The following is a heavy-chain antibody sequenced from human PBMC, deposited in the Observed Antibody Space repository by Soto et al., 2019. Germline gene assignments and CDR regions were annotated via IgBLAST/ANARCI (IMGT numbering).Heavy chain of an antibody. V-gene: IGHV1-46*02. Sequence: QVQLVQSGAEVRKPGASVRLSCATSGYNFNQYYIHWVRQAPGQGLEWMGIINLRGGSTEYAHKFRGRVTVTGDTSTRTAYMELSSLRSEHTAVYFCARGPDDSHVPRWDHWGQGTLITVSS. CDR1: GYNFNQYY. D-gene: IGHD4-4*01. J-gene: IGHJ4*02. CDR2: INLRGGST. CDR3: ARGPDDSHVPRWDH.